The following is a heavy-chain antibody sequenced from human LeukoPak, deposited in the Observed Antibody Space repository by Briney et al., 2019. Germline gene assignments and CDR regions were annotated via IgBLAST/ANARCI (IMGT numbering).Heavy chain of an antibody. CDR1: GYTFTSYY. Sequence: ASVKVSCKASGYTFTSYYMHWVRQAPGQGLEWMGIINPSGGSTTYAQKFQGRVTMTSDTSTRTVYLELSSLRSEDTAVYYCARDDSSGPQVYWGQGTLVIVFS. V-gene: IGHV1-46*01. CDR2: INPSGGST. D-gene: IGHD3-22*01. CDR3: ARDDSSGPQVY. J-gene: IGHJ4*02.